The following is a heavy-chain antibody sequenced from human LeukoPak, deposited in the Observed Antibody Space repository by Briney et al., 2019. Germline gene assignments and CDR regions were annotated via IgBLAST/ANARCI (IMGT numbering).Heavy chain of an antibody. CDR2: IIPIFGTA. Sequence: SVKVSRKASGGTFSSYAISWVRQAPGQGLEWMGGIIPIFGTANYAQKFQGRVTITADESTSTAYMELSSLRSEDTAVYYCARVGTMVRGVQKNYLPAWCFDYWGQGTLVTVSS. D-gene: IGHD3-10*01. CDR3: ARVGTMVRGVQKNYLPAWCFDY. V-gene: IGHV1-69*01. CDR1: GGTFSSYA. J-gene: IGHJ4*02.